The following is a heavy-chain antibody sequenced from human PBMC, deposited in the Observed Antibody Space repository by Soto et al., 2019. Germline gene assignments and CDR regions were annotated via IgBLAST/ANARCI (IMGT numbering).Heavy chain of an antibody. CDR2: IYYTGGS. J-gene: IGHJ6*02. Sequence: SETLSLTCTVSGGSISSGGYFWSWIRQHPGKGLEWIGYIYYTGGSYYNPSLKSRVTISVDTSKNQLSLKLSSVTAADTAVYYCARGNCSGGSCSPYYGMDVWGQGTTVTVS. CDR1: GGSISSGGYF. V-gene: IGHV4-31*03. CDR3: ARGNCSGGSCSPYYGMDV. D-gene: IGHD2-15*01.